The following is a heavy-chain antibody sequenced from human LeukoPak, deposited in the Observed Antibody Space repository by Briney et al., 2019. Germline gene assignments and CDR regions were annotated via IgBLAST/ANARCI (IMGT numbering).Heavy chain of an antibody. CDR3: ARAMTYDFIGYYLDY. CDR1: GVTFSSYW. D-gene: IGHD3-22*01. J-gene: IGHJ4*02. V-gene: IGHV3-74*01. Sequence: GGSLRLSCAASGVTFSSYWMHWVRQAPGKGRGWVSRINSDESSISYADSVKGRFTISRDNAKNTLYLQMNSLRAEDTAVYYCARAMTYDFIGYYLDYWGQGTLVTVSS. CDR2: INSDESSI.